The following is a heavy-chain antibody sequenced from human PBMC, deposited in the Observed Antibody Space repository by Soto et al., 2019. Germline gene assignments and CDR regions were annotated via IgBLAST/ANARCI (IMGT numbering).Heavy chain of an antibody. CDR1: GGSFSGYY. D-gene: IGHD3-10*01. Sequence: QVRLQQWGAGLLKPSETLSLTCAVYGGSFSGYYWSWIRQPPGKGLEWIGEINHSGSTNYNPSLKSRVTISVDTSKNQFSLKLSSVTAADTAVYYCARGNYGSGTGVWFDPWGQGTLVTVSS. V-gene: IGHV4-34*01. CDR2: INHSGST. J-gene: IGHJ5*02. CDR3: ARGNYGSGTGVWFDP.